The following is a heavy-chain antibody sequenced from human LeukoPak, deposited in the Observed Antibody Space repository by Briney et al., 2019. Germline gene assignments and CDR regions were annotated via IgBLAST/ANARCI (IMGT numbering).Heavy chain of an antibody. D-gene: IGHD2-2*01. V-gene: IGHV1-18*01. CDR3: ARQVDVGYYGMDV. Sequence: ASVKVSCKASAHTFSTSGMISWRQAPGQGLECMGWISAYNGKTNYAQKLQGRVTMTTETSTTTAYMELRSLRTDDTAVYYCARQVDVGYYGMDVWGQGTTVIVSS. CDR1: AHTFSTSG. J-gene: IGHJ6*01. CDR2: ISAYNGKT.